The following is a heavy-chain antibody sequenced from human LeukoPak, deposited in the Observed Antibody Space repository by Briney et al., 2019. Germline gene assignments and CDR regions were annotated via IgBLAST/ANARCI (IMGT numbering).Heavy chain of an antibody. CDR3: ARLDDPRPFDH. J-gene: IGHJ4*02. V-gene: IGHV4-39*01. D-gene: IGHD3-3*01. CDR2: IYCSGST. Sequence: PSETLSLTCTVSGGSISSSSNYWGWIRQPPGKGLEWIGNIYCSGSTYYNPSLKSRVTISVDTSKNQFSLKLSSVTAADTAVYYCARLDDPRPFDHWGQGTLVTVSS. CDR1: GGSISSSSNY.